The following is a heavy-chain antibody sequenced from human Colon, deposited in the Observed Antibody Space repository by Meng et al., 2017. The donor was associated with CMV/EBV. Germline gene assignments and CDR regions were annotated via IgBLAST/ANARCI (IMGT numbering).Heavy chain of an antibody. J-gene: IGHJ4*02. CDR2: IDPKRGGT. CDR3: ARSEFWNSFYKHIDFDS. V-gene: IGHV1-2*02. D-gene: IGHD3/OR15-3a*01. CDR1: TFTDYY. Sequence: TFTDYYIHWVRPAPGQGLEWMGWIDPKRGGTKYPQAFQGRVTMSSDTSMTTAYLDISGLRSDDTAIYYCARSEFWNSFYKHIDFDSWGQGTLVTVSS.